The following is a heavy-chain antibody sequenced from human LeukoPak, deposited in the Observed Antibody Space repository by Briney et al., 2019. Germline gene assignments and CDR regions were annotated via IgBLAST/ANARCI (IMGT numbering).Heavy chain of an antibody. D-gene: IGHD2-2*01. V-gene: IGHV1-2*02. CDR3: ARGGVGQLLSLLYYYYMDV. CDR1: GYTFTGYY. Sequence: ASVKVSCKASGYTFTGYYMHWVRQAPGQGLEWMGWINPNSGGTNYAQKFQGRVTMTRDTSISTAYMELSRLRSDDTAVYYCARGGVGQLLSLLYYYYMDVWGKGTTVTVSS. CDR2: INPNSGGT. J-gene: IGHJ6*03.